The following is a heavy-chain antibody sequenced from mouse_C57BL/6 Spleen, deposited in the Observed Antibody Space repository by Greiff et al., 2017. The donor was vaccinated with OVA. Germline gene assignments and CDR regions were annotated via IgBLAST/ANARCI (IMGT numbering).Heavy chain of an antibody. CDR3: ATYYSFYFDY. V-gene: IGHV1-69*01. CDR2: IDPSDSYT. CDR1: GYTFTSYW. D-gene: IGHD2-12*01. Sequence: VKLQQPGAELVMPGASVKLSCKASGYTFTSYWMHWVKQRPGQGLEWIGEIDPSDSYTNYNQKFKGKSTLTVDKSSSTAYMQLSSLTSEDSAVYYCATYYSFYFDYWGQGTTLTVSS. J-gene: IGHJ2*01.